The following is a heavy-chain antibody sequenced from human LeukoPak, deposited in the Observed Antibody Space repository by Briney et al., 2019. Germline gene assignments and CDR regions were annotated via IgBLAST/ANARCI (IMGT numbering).Heavy chain of an antibody. J-gene: IGHJ5*02. Sequence: SQTLSLTCAISGDSVSSNSVTWNWIRQSPSRGLEWLGRPYYRSTCYNDYAVSVRGLITVNPDTSKNQFSLHLNSVTPEDTAVYYCARRLTQYDCFDPWGQGILVTVSS. CDR1: GDSVSSNSVT. CDR2: PYYRSTCYN. CDR3: ARRLTQYDCFDP. D-gene: IGHD2-2*01. V-gene: IGHV6-1*01.